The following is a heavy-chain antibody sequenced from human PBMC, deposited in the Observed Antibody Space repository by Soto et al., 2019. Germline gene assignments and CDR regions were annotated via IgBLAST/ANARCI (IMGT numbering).Heavy chain of an antibody. CDR2: IIPIFGTA. Sequence: SVKVSCKASGGTFSSYAISWVRQAPGQGLEWMGGIIPIFGTANYAQKFQGRVKITADKSTSTAYMELSSLRSEDTAVYYCARAPVYCSSTSCSKYNWFDPWGQGTLVTVSS. CDR1: GGTFSSYA. J-gene: IGHJ5*02. D-gene: IGHD2-2*01. CDR3: ARAPVYCSSTSCSKYNWFDP. V-gene: IGHV1-69*06.